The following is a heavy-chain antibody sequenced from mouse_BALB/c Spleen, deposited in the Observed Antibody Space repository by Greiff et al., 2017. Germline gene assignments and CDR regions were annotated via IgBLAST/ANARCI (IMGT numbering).Heavy chain of an antibody. D-gene: IGHD2-1*01. Sequence: EVKLVESGGGLVQPGGSRKLSCAASGFTFSSFGMHWVRQAPEKGLEWVAYISSGSSTIYYADTVKGRFTISRDNPKNTLFLQMTSLRSEDTAMYYCARGGNGYFDVWGAGATVTVSS. CDR2: ISSGSSTI. V-gene: IGHV5-17*02. J-gene: IGHJ1*01. CDR1: GFTFSSFG. CDR3: ARGGNGYFDV.